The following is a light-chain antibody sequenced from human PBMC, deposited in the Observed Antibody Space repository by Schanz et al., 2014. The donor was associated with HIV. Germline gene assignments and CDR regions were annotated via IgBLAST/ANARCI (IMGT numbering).Light chain of an antibody. Sequence: EIVMTQSPVTLSVSPGERVTLSCRASRSVNSNLAWYQQKPGQAPRLLIYGASNRATGIPDRFSGSGSGTDFTLTISSLEPEDFAVYYCQQRSSWPSLTFGGGTKVEIK. V-gene: IGKV3-11*01. CDR3: QQRSSWPSLT. CDR1: RSVNSN. CDR2: GAS. J-gene: IGKJ4*01.